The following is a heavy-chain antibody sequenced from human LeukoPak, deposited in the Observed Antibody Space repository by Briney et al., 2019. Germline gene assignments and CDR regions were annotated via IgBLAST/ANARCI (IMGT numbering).Heavy chain of an antibody. CDR3: ARGPVVPAAIGFDP. D-gene: IGHD2-2*01. Sequence: PSETLSLTCTVSGGSISSYYWSWIRQPPGKGLEWIGYIYYSGSTNYNPSLKSRVTISVDTSKNQFSLKLSSVTAADTAVYYCARGPVVPAAIGFDPWGQGTLVTVSS. J-gene: IGHJ5*02. CDR1: GGSISSYY. CDR2: IYYSGST. V-gene: IGHV4-59*01.